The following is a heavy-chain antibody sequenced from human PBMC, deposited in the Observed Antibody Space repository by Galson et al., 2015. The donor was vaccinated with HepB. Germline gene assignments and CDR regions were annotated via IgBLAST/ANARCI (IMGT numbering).Heavy chain of an antibody. Sequence: TLSLTCAVSGGSISSGGYSWSWIRQPPGKGLEWIGYIYYSGSTYYNPSLKSRVTISVDTSKNQFSLKLSSVTAADTAVYYCARGRVAAAARFDPWGQGTLVTVSS. CDR3: ARGRVAAAARFDP. D-gene: IGHD6-13*01. CDR1: GGSISSGGYS. J-gene: IGHJ5*02. V-gene: IGHV4-30-4*07. CDR2: IYYSGST.